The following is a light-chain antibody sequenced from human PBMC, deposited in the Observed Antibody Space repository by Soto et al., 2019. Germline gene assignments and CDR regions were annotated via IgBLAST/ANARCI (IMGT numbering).Light chain of an antibody. CDR1: QDIRGA. V-gene: IGKV1-13*02. Sequence: AIQLTQSPSSLSASVGDRVTITCRASQDIRGALAWYQQKPGKAPKLLIYDVSTLESGVPSRFIGSGSGTEFTLTISSLQPEDFGTYYCQQFNSFPSTFGHGTRLEIK. J-gene: IGKJ5*01. CDR2: DVS. CDR3: QQFNSFPST.